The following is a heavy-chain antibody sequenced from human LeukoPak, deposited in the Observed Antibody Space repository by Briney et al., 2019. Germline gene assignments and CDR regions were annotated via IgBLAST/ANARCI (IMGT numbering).Heavy chain of an antibody. V-gene: IGHV3-20*04. D-gene: IGHD2-15*01. CDR3: AKARSGWVVAASDY. J-gene: IGHJ4*02. Sequence: GGSLRLSCAASGFTFDDYGMSWVRQAPGKGLEWVSGINWNGGSTGYADSVKGRFTISRDNSKNALYLQMNSLRAEDTAVYYCAKARSGWVVAASDYWGQGTLVTVSS. CDR1: GFTFDDYG. CDR2: INWNGGST.